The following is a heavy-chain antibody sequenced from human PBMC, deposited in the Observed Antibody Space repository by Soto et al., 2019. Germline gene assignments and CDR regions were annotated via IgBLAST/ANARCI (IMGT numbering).Heavy chain of an antibody. CDR3: ARDRGWFGESPDV. V-gene: IGHV4-30-2*01. J-gene: IGHJ6*02. D-gene: IGHD3-10*01. CDR1: GGSISSGGYS. Sequence: SETLSLTCAVSGGSISSGGYSWSWIRQPPGKGLEWIGYIYHSGSTYYNPSLKSRVTISVDRSKNQFSLKLSSVTAADTAVYYCARDRGWFGESPDVWGQGTTVTVSS. CDR2: IYHSGST.